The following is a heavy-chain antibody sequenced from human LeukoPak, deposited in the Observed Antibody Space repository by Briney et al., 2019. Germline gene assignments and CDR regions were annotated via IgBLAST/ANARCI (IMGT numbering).Heavy chain of an antibody. D-gene: IGHD5-12*01. V-gene: IGHV3-53*01. CDR1: GFTFSSYA. CDR2: IYSGGST. CDR3: ARLTSGYADY. J-gene: IGHJ4*02. Sequence: GGSLRLSCTASGFTFSSYAMNWVRQAPGKGLEWVSVIYSGGSTYYADSVKGRFTISRDNSKNTLYLQMNSLRAEGTAVYYCARLTSGYADYWGQGTLVTVSS.